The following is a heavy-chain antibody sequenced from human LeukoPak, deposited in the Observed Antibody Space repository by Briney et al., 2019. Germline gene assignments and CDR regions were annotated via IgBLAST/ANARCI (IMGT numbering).Heavy chain of an antibody. D-gene: IGHD2/OR15-2a*01. V-gene: IGHV4-59*08. CDR3: AGHHPRNTVDS. Sequence: KPSETLSLTCAVYGGSFSGYYWSWIRQPPGKGLEWIAYISDIGSINYNPSLKSRVTISLDTSKNQFSLKLSSVTAADTAVYYCAGHHPRNTVDSWGQGTLVTVSS. J-gene: IGHJ4*02. CDR1: GGSFSGYY. CDR2: ISDIGSI.